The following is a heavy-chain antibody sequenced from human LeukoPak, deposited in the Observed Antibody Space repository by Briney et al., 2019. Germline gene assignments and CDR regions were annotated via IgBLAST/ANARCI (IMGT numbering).Heavy chain of an antibody. J-gene: IGHJ3*02. CDR2: IYPGDSDT. Sequence: GESLKISCKGSGYSFTRNWIGWVRQMPGKGLEWMGIIYPGDSDTIYSPSFQGQVTISADKSISTAYLQWSSLRASDTAMYYCARHGGTSVDALDIWGQGTMVTVSP. CDR1: GYSFTRNW. D-gene: IGHD4-23*01. CDR3: ARHGGTSVDALDI. V-gene: IGHV5-51*01.